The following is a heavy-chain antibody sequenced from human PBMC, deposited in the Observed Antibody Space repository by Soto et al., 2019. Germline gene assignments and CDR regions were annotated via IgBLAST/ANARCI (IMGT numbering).Heavy chain of an antibody. CDR3: TRGPRPTSTGTGAF. D-gene: IGHD1-1*01. Sequence: PGGSLRLSCAASGFTFSMYWMHWFRQVPGKGPEWVSRINDDGISTNYADSVKGRFTISRDNAKNTLYLQMNALRVEDTGVYYCTRGPRPTSTGTGAFWGRGTLVTVSS. V-gene: IGHV3-74*01. CDR2: INDDGIST. CDR1: GFTFSMYW. J-gene: IGHJ4*02.